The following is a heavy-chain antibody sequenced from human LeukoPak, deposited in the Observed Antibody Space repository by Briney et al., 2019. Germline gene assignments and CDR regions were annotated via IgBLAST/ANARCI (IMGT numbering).Heavy chain of an antibody. D-gene: IGHD3-16*01. J-gene: IGHJ1*01. CDR3: AKDNQRGGFQH. CDR1: GFSFDDNA. V-gene: IGHV3-43*02. Sequence: GGSLRLSCAASGFSFDDNAMYWVRQAPGKGLEWVSLISGDGATTYYADSVKGRFNISRDNSKSSLYLQMNSLRSEDSALYYCAKDNQRGGFQHWGQGTLSPSPQ. CDR2: ISGDGATT.